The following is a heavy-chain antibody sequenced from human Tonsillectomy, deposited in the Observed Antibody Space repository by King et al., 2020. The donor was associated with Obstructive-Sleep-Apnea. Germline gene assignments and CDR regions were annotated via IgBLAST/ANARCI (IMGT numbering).Heavy chain of an antibody. V-gene: IGHV4-59*08. Sequence: VQLQESGPGLVKPSETLSLTCTVSGGSISSYYWSWIRQPPGKGLEWIGYIYYSGSTNYNPSLKSRVTISVDTSKNQFSLKLSSVTAADTAVYYCARHNMDYDLLTGYPYDDAFDIWGQGTMVTVSS. D-gene: IGHD3-9*01. CDR2: IYYSGST. J-gene: IGHJ3*02. CDR1: GGSISSYY. CDR3: ARHNMDYDLLTGYPYDDAFDI.